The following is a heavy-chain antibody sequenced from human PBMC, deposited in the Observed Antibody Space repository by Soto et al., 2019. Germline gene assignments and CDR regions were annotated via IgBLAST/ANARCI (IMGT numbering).Heavy chain of an antibody. J-gene: IGHJ4*02. CDR1: GFTFSDYA. Sequence: EVQLLESGGGSVHPGVSLRLSCAASGFTFSDYAMAWVRQAPGKGLEWVSSASGSGSGTYYADSVKGRFTISRDNSKNTLFLHMTNLTAGDTALYFCAKGRPGVAAAPDYWGQGTLVTVSS. D-gene: IGHD2-21*01. CDR3: AKGRPGVAAAPDY. V-gene: IGHV3-23*01. CDR2: ASGSGSGT.